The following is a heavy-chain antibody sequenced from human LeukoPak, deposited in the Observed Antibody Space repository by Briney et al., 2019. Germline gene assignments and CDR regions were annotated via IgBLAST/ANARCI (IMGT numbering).Heavy chain of an antibody. Sequence: GGSLRLSCAASGFTFNNYAMSWVRQAPGKGLEWVSFITDSGGSTYYADSVKGRFTISRDNSKNTLYLQMNSLRAEDTAVYYCARAAVADYFDYWGQGTLVTVSS. D-gene: IGHD6-19*01. V-gene: IGHV3-23*01. J-gene: IGHJ4*02. CDR2: ITDSGGST. CDR3: ARAAVADYFDY. CDR1: GFTFNNYA.